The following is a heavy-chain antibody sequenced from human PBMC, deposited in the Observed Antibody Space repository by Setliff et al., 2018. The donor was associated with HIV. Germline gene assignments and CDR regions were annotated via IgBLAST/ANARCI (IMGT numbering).Heavy chain of an antibody. Sequence: LSLTCAVYGGSFSGYSWTWIRQPPGKGLEWIGEIDQSGSTNYNPSLKSRVTTSVDTSKNQFSLRLSSVTAADMAVYYCARGLGGYCSSVSCYEADHWGQGTLVTVSS. V-gene: IGHV4-34*01. CDR2: IDQSGST. CDR3: ARGLGGYCSSVSCYEADH. J-gene: IGHJ5*02. CDR1: GGSFSGYS. D-gene: IGHD2-2*01.